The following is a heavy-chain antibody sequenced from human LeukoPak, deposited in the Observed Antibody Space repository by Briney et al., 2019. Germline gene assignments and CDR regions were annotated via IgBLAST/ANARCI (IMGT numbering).Heavy chain of an antibody. V-gene: IGHV3-30-3*01. D-gene: IGHD3/OR15-3a*01. CDR3: ARPLIDLLIPPASNLDWGGPEY. CDR1: GFTFSSYA. CDR2: ISDDGTNK. J-gene: IGHJ4*02. Sequence: GGSLRLSCAASGFTFSSYAMSWVRQAPGKGLEWVAVISDDGTNKFYADSVKGRFTISRDDSKNTLFLQMHSLRAEDTAVYYCARPLIDLLIPPASNLDWGGPEYWGQGTLVIVSS.